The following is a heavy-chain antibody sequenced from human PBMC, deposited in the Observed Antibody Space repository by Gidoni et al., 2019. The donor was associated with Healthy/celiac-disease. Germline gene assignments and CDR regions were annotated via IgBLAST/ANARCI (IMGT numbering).Heavy chain of an antibody. CDR2: IDPSDSYT. J-gene: IGHJ6*03. Sequence: EVQLVQSGAEVKKPGESLRISCKGSGYSFTSYWISWVRQMHGKGLEWMGRIDPSDSYTNYSPSFQGHVTISADKSISTAYLQWSSLKASDTAMYYCARHGPGDCSSTSCYEEGYYYYYYMDVWGKGTTVTVSS. D-gene: IGHD2-2*01. V-gene: IGHV5-10-1*03. CDR1: GYSFTSYW. CDR3: ARHGPGDCSSTSCYEEGYYYYYYMDV.